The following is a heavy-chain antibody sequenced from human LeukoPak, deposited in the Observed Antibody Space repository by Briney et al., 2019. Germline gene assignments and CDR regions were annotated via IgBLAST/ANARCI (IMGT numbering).Heavy chain of an antibody. V-gene: IGHV3-74*01. J-gene: IGHJ4*02. CDR2: INSDGSST. CDR3: ASLPYCSGGSCYHY. D-gene: IGHD2-15*01. CDR1: GFTFSSYW. Sequence: GGSLRLSCAASGFTFSSYWMHWVRQAPGKGLVWVSRINSDGSSTRYADSEKGRFTISRDNAKNTLYLQMNSLRAEDTAVYYCASLPYCSGGSCYHYWGQGTLVTVSS.